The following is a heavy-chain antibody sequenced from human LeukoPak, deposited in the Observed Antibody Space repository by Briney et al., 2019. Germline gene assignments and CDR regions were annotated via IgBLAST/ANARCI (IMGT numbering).Heavy chain of an antibody. CDR2: ISSRGDSA. Sequence: GGSLRLSCAATGFTFSDYYMSWIRQAPGKGLECVSYISSRGDSAHYADSVKGRFTISRDNGQNSLYLQMNSLRAEDTAVYYCARVHPSYCGGDCSLGRYYYYYMDVWGKGTTVTVSS. CDR3: ARVHPSYCGGDCSLGRYYYYYMDV. J-gene: IGHJ6*03. CDR1: GFTFSDYY. D-gene: IGHD2-21*02. V-gene: IGHV3-11*04.